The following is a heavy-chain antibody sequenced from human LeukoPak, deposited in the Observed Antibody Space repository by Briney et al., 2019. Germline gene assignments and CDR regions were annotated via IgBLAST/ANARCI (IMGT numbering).Heavy chain of an antibody. Sequence: SETLSLTCSVSGSSISDSYWSWIRQPPGKQMEWIGFVSDRGGTTYNPSLRSRANISLDTSQNQFSLKVTSVTAADTAVYYCATNALLVPSTFDSWGRGTLVIVSS. CDR3: ATNALLVPSTFDS. V-gene: IGHV4-59*12. D-gene: IGHD6-6*01. CDR1: GSSISDSY. J-gene: IGHJ4*02. CDR2: VSDRGGT.